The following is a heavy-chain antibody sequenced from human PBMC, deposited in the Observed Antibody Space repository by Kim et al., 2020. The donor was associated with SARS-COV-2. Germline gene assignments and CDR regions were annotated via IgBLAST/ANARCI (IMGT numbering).Heavy chain of an antibody. CDR3: ARGPRFPYYGSGSYYRNY. CDR1: GGSFSGYY. Sequence: SETLSLTCAVYGGSFSGYYWSWIRQPPGKGLEWIGEINHSGSTNYNPSLKSRVTISVDTSKNQFSLKLSSVTAADTAVYYCARGPRFPYYGSGSYYRNY. D-gene: IGHD3-10*01. J-gene: IGHJ4*01. V-gene: IGHV4-34*01. CDR2: INHSGST.